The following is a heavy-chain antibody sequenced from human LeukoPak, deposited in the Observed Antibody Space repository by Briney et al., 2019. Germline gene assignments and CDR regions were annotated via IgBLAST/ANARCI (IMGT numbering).Heavy chain of an antibody. D-gene: IGHD3-22*01. CDR1: GFTFSSYA. CDR3: GKDTYFYDSRGYFPSGY. V-gene: IGHV3-23*01. Sequence: GGSLRLSCAASGFTFSSYAMSWVRQAPGKGLEWVSAISGSGGSTYSADSVKGRFTISRDNSKNTLYLQMNSLRAEDTAVYYCGKDTYFYDSRGYFPSGYWGQGTLVTVSS. J-gene: IGHJ4*02. CDR2: ISGSGGST.